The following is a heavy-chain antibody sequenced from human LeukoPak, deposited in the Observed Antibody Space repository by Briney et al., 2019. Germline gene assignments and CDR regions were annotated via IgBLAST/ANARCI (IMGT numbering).Heavy chain of an antibody. V-gene: IGHV3-7*01. D-gene: IGHD3-22*01. CDR1: GFTFSSRDW. Sequence: AGGSLRLSCVASGFTFSSRDWMTWVRQAPGKGLEWVANIKQDGSEKNYVDSVKGRFTISRDNAKNSLYLQMNSLRAEDTAVYYCARDGDMIVVVEGAFDIWGQGTMVTVSS. J-gene: IGHJ3*02. CDR2: IKQDGSEK. CDR3: ARDGDMIVVVEGAFDI.